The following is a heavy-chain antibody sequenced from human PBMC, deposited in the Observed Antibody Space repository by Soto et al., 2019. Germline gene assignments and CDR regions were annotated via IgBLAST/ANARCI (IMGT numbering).Heavy chain of an antibody. J-gene: IGHJ4*02. CDR3: ARESEDLTSNFDY. V-gene: IGHV3-21*06. CDR1: GFTFTRYS. CDR2: ISSTINYI. Sequence: GGSLRLSCAASGFTFTRYSMNWVRQAPGKGLEWVSSISSTINYIYYGDSMKGRFTISRDNAKNSLYLEMNSLRAEDTAVYYCARESEDLTSNFDYWGQGTLVTVSS.